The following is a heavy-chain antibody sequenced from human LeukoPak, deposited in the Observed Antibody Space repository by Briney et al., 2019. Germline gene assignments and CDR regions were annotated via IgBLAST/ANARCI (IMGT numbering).Heavy chain of an antibody. CDR3: ARDSCSGGSCYLDY. D-gene: IGHD2-15*01. CDR1: GFTFSSYA. V-gene: IGHV3-23*01. CDR2: ISGSGGST. J-gene: IGHJ4*02. Sequence: GGSLRLSCAASGFTFSSYAMSWVRQAPGKGLEWVSAISGSGGSTYYADSVKGRFTISRDNAKNSLYLQMNSLRAEDTAVYYCARDSCSGGSCYLDYWGQGTLVTVSS.